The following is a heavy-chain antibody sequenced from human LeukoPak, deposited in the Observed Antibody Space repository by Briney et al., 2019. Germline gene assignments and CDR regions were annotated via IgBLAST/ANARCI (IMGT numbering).Heavy chain of an antibody. CDR2: IYSAGST. D-gene: IGHD4-11*01. V-gene: IGHV3-53*01. CDR3: AGRLPYGLIDY. CDR1: EFTVNNNY. J-gene: IGHJ4*02. Sequence: GGSLRLSCAASEFTVNNNYMSWVRQAPGKGLEWVSTIYSAGSTNYADSVKGRCTISRDNSKNTMYLQMNSLRAEDTAVYYCAGRLPYGLIDYWGQGTLVTVSS.